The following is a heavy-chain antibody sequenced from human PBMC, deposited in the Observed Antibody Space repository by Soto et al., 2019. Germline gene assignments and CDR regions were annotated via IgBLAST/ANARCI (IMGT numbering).Heavy chain of an antibody. CDR1: GFTFSSYG. Sequence: QVQLVESGGGVVQPGRSLRLSCAASGFTFSSYGMHWVRQAPGKGLEWVAVIWYDRSNKYYADSVKGRFTISRDNSKNTLYLQMNSLRAEDTAVYYCVRDQQLLDYGMDVWGHGTTVTVSS. CDR3: VRDQQLLDYGMDV. CDR2: IWYDRSNK. J-gene: IGHJ6*02. D-gene: IGHD6-13*01. V-gene: IGHV3-33*01.